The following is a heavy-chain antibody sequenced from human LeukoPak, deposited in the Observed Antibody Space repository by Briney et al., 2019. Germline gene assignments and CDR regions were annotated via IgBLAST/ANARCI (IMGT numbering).Heavy chain of an antibody. CDR3: VRHGDHVVAAFDI. Sequence: SETLSLTCTVSDGSISSRDYYWVWGWLRQPPGKGLEWIGSIFYSVSAYYSPTLKSRVTISVNTSKKQFSLKLNSVTAEDTAVYFCVRHGDHVVAAFDIWGQGTMVTVSS. V-gene: IGHV4-39*01. CDR1: DGSISSRDYY. CDR2: IFYSVSA. J-gene: IGHJ3*02. D-gene: IGHD2-15*01.